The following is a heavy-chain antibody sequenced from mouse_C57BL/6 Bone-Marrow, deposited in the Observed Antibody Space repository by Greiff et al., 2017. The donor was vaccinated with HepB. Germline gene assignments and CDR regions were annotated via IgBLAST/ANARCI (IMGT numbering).Heavy chain of an antibody. Sequence: EVKVVESGGGLVKPGGSLKLSCAASGFTFSDYGMHWVRQAPEKGLEWVAYISSGSSTIYYADTVKGRFTISRDNAKNTLFLQMTSLRSEDTAMYYCARPTDYYGSSYGAMDYWGQGTSVTVSS. CDR1: GFTFSDYG. CDR2: ISSGSSTI. D-gene: IGHD1-1*01. V-gene: IGHV5-17*01. J-gene: IGHJ4*01. CDR3: ARPTDYYGSSYGAMDY.